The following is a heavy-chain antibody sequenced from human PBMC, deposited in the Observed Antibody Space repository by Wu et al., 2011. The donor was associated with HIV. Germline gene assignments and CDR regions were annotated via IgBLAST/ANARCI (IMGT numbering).Heavy chain of an antibody. J-gene: IGHJ4*02. CDR2: IIPIFDTA. V-gene: IGHV1-69*05. CDR3: ARGISVGMEDY. D-gene: IGHD2-21*01. CDR1: GGTLSSYG. Sequence: QVQLVQSGAEVKKPGSSVKVSCKASGGTLSSYGISWVRQAPGQGLEWMGGIIPIFDTANYAQKFQGRVTITTDESTSTAYMELSSLRSEDTAVYYCARGISVGMEDYWGQGTLVTGLL.